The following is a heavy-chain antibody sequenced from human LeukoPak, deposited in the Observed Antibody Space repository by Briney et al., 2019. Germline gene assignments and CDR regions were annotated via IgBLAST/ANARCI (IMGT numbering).Heavy chain of an antibody. Sequence: SETLSLTCTVSGGSISSSSYYWGWIRQPPGKGLEWIGSIYYSGSTYYNPSLKSRVTISVDTSKNQFSLILSSVTAADTAVYYCARAYYDSWSGYYVYFGSWGQGTLVTVSS. CDR1: GGSISSSSYY. J-gene: IGHJ4*02. D-gene: IGHD3-3*01. V-gene: IGHV4-39*07. CDR2: IYYSGST. CDR3: ARAYYDSWSGYYVYFGS.